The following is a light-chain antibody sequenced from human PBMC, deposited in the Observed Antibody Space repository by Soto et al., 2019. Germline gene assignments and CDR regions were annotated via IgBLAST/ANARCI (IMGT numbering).Light chain of an antibody. CDR2: KIS. CDR3: MQVTRLPYT. V-gene: IGKV2-24*01. J-gene: IGKJ2*01. CDR1: QSLAHSDGNTY. Sequence: DIVMNQTPLSSPVTLGQPASISCRSSQSLAHSDGNTYLSWLQQRPGQPPRLLIYKISKRFSGVPDRFSGSGAGTDCTLTISRVEAEDVGVYYFMQVTRLPYTVGQGTKLEIK.